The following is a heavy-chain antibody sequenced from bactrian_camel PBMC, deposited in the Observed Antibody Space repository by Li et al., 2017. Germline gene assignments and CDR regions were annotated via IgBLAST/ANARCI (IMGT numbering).Heavy chain of an antibody. V-gene: IGHV3S26*01. CDR1: GDTIGRYC. J-gene: IGHJ4*01. CDR2: IESDGCT. Sequence: HVQLVESGGASVQAGGSLRLSCVASGDTIGRYCKGWFRQIPDKEREGVAGIESDGCTSYADSMKGRFTISRDNAQKTLSLQMNSLKPEDTAVYFCAAGGAWWGKWTYAFDYDYDYRGQGTQVTV. D-gene: IGHD5*01. CDR3: AAGGAWWGKWTYAFDYDYDY.